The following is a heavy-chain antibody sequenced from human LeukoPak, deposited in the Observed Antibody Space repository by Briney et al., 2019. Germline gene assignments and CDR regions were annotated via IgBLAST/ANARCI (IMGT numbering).Heavy chain of an antibody. CDR3: ASPGPDYGDYAYAY. D-gene: IGHD4-17*01. CDR2: IYYTGTT. V-gene: IGHV4-61*01. Sequence: PSETLSLTCSVSGGFVTSGTYYWTWIRQSAGKGLEWNGYIYYTGTTNYNPSLKSRVTISLDTSKNQFSLRVSSVTAADTGTYYCASPGPDYGDYAYAYWGQGSLVTVSS. J-gene: IGHJ4*02. CDR1: GGFVTSGTYY.